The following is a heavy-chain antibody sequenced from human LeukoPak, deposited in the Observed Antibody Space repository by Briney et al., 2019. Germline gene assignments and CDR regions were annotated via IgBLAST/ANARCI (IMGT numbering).Heavy chain of an antibody. D-gene: IGHD6-19*01. CDR2: ISSSSNNI. Sequence: GGSLRLSCAASGFTFSDYYMTWIRQAPGKGLEWVSYISSSSNNIHYANSVRGRFTISRDNAKNSVYLQMDSLRVEDTAFYYCAKDNRRHYTSGPNPDSLHWGQGALVTVSS. CDR3: AKDNRRHYTSGPNPDSLH. J-gene: IGHJ4*02. CDR1: GFTFSDYY. V-gene: IGHV3-11*01.